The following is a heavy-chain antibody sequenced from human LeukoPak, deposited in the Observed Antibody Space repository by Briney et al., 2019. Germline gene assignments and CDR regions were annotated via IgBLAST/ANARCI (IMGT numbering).Heavy chain of an antibody. CDR2: INHSGST. Sequence: SETLSLTCAVYGVSFSGYYWSWIRQPPGKGLEWIGEINHSGSTNYNPSLKSRVTISVDTSKNQFSLKLSSVTAADTAVYYCARGPTYYYDSSGYSFFFQHWGQGTLVTVSS. V-gene: IGHV4-34*01. J-gene: IGHJ1*01. D-gene: IGHD3-22*01. CDR3: ARGPTYYYDSSGYSFFFQH. CDR1: GVSFSGYY.